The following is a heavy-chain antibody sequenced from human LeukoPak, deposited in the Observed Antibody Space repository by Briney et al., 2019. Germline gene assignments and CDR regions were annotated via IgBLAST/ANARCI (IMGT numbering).Heavy chain of an antibody. J-gene: IGHJ4*02. D-gene: IGHD3-10*01. CDR2: IYTRGNT. Sequence: PSETRSLTCTVSGAPVNFYYLSWIRHSAEKGLEWIGRIYTRGNTNYNPSLKSRVTLSVDTSRNQFSLMLSSVTAADTAVYYCAKESLLGGASGSHHFDYWGQGVLVTVSS. CDR1: GAPVNFYY. CDR3: AKESLLGGASGSHHFDY. V-gene: IGHV4-4*07.